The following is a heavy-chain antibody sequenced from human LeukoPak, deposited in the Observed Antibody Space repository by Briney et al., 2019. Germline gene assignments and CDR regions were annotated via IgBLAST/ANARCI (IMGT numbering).Heavy chain of an antibody. D-gene: IGHD3-10*01. CDR3: ARSSVMVRGVNYFDY. CDR2: IRYDGSNE. Sequence: PGGSLRLSCAASGFSFSTYGLHWVRHTPGKGLEWVAFIRYDGSNEYYADSVKGRFTISRDNSKNTLYLQMNSLRAEDTAVYYRARSSVMVRGVNYFDYWGQGTLVTVSS. V-gene: IGHV3-30*02. CDR1: GFSFSTYG. J-gene: IGHJ4*02.